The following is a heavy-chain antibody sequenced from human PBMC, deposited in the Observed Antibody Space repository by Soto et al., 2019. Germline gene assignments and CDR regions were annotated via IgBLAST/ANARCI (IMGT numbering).Heavy chain of an antibody. J-gene: IGHJ3*02. Sequence: ASVKVSCKASGYSFTTYAMHWVRQAPGQRLEWMGRINPSGGRTSYAQKFQGRVTMTRDTSTSTAYMELSSLRSEDTAVYYCARDPGCSSTSCYFGDAFDIWGQGTMVTVS. D-gene: IGHD2-2*01. CDR2: INPSGGRT. CDR1: GYSFTTYA. CDR3: ARDPGCSSTSCYFGDAFDI. V-gene: IGHV1-46*03.